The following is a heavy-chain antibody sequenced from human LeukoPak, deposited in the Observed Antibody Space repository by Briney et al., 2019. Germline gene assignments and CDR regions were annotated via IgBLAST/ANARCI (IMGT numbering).Heavy chain of an antibody. D-gene: IGHD3-16*01. J-gene: IGHJ4*02. CDR2: IRYDESKK. Sequence: GGSLRLSCDASGFNFRIFGMHWVRQAPGKGLEWVAFIRYDESKKYYADSVKGRLAIARDNSKNTLFLEMNSLRAEDTAVYYCAKDLYDSPGYFDYWGQGTLVTVSS. CDR1: GFNFRIFG. CDR3: AKDLYDSPGYFDY. V-gene: IGHV3-30*02.